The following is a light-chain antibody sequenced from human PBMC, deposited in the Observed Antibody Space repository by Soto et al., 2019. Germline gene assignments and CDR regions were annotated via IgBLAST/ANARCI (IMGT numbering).Light chain of an antibody. CDR2: TAS. V-gene: IGKV1-5*03. CDR3: QQCNSYWT. CDR1: QSIGSY. Sequence: DIQMTQSPSTLSASVGDRVTITCRASQSIGSYLAWYQQKPGKAPKLMIYTASSLESGVPLRFTGSGSGTEFTLTISRLQTYDFATYYCQQCNSYWTFGQGTKVDIK. J-gene: IGKJ1*01.